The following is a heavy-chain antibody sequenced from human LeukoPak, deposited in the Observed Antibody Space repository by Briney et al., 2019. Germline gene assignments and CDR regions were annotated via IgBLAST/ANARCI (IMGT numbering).Heavy chain of an antibody. CDR2: IYPGDSDT. CDR1: GYSFTSYW. V-gene: IGHV5-51*01. D-gene: IGHD3-9*01. Sequence: GESLKISCKGSGYSFTSYWIGWVRQMPGKGLEWMGIIYPGDSDTRYSPSFQGQVTISADKSISTAYLQRSSLKASDTAMYYCATITTYYDILTGYYTNWFDPWGQGTLVTVSS. J-gene: IGHJ5*02. CDR3: ATITTYYDILTGYYTNWFDP.